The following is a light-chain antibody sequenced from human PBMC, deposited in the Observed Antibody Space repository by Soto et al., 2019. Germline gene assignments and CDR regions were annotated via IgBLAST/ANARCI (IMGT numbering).Light chain of an antibody. V-gene: IGKV1-9*01. Sequence: DIQLTQSPSFRSASVGDRVTVTCRASQGISGYLAWYQQKPGKAPKLLIYATSTLQSGVPSRFSGRGSGTEFTLTISSLQPEHFATYYCQQLYSYPVTFGQGTKLEIK. CDR1: QGISGY. CDR3: QQLYSYPVT. CDR2: ATS. J-gene: IGKJ2*01.